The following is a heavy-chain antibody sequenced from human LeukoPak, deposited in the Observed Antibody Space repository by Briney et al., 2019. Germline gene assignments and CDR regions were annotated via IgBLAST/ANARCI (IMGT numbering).Heavy chain of an antibody. J-gene: IGHJ4*02. CDR2: IYHSGST. CDR3: ARDGRLHAFDY. Sequence: MPSETLSLTCTASGYSISSGYYWGWIRQPPGKGLEWIGSIYHSGSTYYNPSLKSRVTISVDTSKNQFSLKLSSVTAADTAVYYCARDGRLHAFDYWGQGTLVTVSS. CDR1: GYSISSGYY. V-gene: IGHV4-38-2*02. D-gene: IGHD4-11*01.